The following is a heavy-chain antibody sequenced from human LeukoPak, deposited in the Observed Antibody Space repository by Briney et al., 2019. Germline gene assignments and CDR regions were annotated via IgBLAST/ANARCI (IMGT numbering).Heavy chain of an antibody. CDR2: IDHSGRT. CDR1: GGSFSGYY. V-gene: IGHV4-34*01. J-gene: IGHJ4*02. Sequence: PSETLSLTCAVYGGSFSGYYWIWIRQPPGKGLEWIGEIDHSGRTNSNPSLKSRVTISVDMSKNQFSLRLSSVTAADTAVYYCARKSIAVAGRKPYDYWDQGNLVTVSS. CDR3: ARKSIAVAGRKPYDY. D-gene: IGHD6-13*01.